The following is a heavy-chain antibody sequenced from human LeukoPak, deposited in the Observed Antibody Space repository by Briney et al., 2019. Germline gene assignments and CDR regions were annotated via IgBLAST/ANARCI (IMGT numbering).Heavy chain of an antibody. J-gene: IGHJ4*02. CDR1: GGSITSYY. CDR2: IYYSGSN. CDR3: AGRGYSSSWFDY. D-gene: IGHD6-13*01. V-gene: IGHV4-59*08. Sequence: SETLSLTCTVSGGSITSYYWSWIRQPPGKGLAWIGYIYYSGSNNYNPSLKSPVTISVDTSKNQFSLKLTSVTAADTAVYYCAGRGYSSSWFDYWGQGTRVTVSS.